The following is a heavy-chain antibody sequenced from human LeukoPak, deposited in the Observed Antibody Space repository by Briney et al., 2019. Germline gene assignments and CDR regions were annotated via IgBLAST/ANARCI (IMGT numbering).Heavy chain of an antibody. J-gene: IGHJ4*02. Sequence: ASVKVSCKASGYTFTGYYMHWVRQAPGQGLEWMGWINPNSGGTNYAQKFQGRVTMTRDTSISTAYMELSRLRSDDTAVYFCARDLEMATIDLFDYWGQGTLVTVSS. D-gene: IGHD5-24*01. CDR3: ARDLEMATIDLFDY. CDR2: INPNSGGT. V-gene: IGHV1-2*02. CDR1: GYTFTGYY.